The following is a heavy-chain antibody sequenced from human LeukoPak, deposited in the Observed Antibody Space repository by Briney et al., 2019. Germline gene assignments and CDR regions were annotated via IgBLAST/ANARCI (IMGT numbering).Heavy chain of an antibody. CDR2: IIPILGIA. J-gene: IGHJ5*02. CDR3: ARGFCSGGSCYGDWFDP. V-gene: IGHV1-69*02. Sequence: SVKVSCKASGGTFSSYTISWVRQAPGQGLEWMGRIIPILGIANYAQKFQGRVTTTADKSTSTAYMELSSLRSEDTAVYYCARGFCSGGSCYGDWFDPWGQGTLVTVSS. CDR1: GGTFSSYT. D-gene: IGHD2-15*01.